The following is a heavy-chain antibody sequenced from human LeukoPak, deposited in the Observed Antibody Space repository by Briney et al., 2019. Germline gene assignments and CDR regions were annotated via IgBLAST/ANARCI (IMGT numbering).Heavy chain of an antibody. D-gene: IGHD3-10*01. J-gene: IGHJ2*01. CDR1: GYTFTSYD. CDR3: ARLGAFDL. Sequence: ASVKVSCKASGYTFTSYDINWVRQATGQGLEWMGWMNPNSGGTNYAQKFQGRVTMTRDTSISTAYMELSRLRSDDTAVYYCARLGAFDLWGRGTLVTVSS. V-gene: IGHV1-2*02. CDR2: MNPNSGGT.